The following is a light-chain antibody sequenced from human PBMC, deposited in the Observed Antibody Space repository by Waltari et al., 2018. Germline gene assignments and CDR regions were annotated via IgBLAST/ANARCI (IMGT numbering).Light chain of an antibody. CDR2: SNY. V-gene: IGLV1-44*01. Sequence: QSVLTQPPSASGTPGQRVPISCSGSSSNIGRNTVNWYQQLPGTAPKLLIYSNYQRPSGVPDRFSGSKSGTSASLAISVLQSEDEADYYCAAWDDSLNGWVFGGGTKLTVL. J-gene: IGLJ3*02. CDR3: AAWDDSLNGWV. CDR1: SSNIGRNT.